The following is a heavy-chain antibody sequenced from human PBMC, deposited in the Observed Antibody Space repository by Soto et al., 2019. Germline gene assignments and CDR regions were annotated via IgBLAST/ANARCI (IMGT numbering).Heavy chain of an antibody. CDR1: GFTFSDYY. J-gene: IGHJ4*02. Sequence: GGSLRLSCAASGFTFSDYYTNWVRQAPGKGLEWVSYISSSSSTIYYADSVKGRFTISRDNAKNSLYLQMNSLRDEDTAVYYCARGLYYYDSSGYWGYWGQGTLVTVSS. CDR2: ISSSSSTI. CDR3: ARGLYYYDSSGYWGY. V-gene: IGHV3-48*02. D-gene: IGHD3-22*01.